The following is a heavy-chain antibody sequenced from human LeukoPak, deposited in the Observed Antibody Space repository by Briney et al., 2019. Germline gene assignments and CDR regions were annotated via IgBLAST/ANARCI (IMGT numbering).Heavy chain of an antibody. D-gene: IGHD6-19*01. V-gene: IGHV4-34*01. CDR3: ARRPPSSGWYGL. CDR1: GGSFSGYY. J-gene: IGHJ4*02. CDR2: INHSGST. Sequence: SETLSLTCAVYGGSFSGYYWSWIRQPPGKGLEWIGEINHSGSTNYNSSLKSRVTISVDTSKNQFSLKLSSVTAADTAVYYCARRPPSSGWYGLWGQGTLVTVSS.